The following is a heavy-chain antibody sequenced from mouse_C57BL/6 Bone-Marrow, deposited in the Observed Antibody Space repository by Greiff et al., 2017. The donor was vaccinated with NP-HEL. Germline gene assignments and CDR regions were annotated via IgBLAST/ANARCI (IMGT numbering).Heavy chain of an antibody. D-gene: IGHD1-1*01. CDR3: ARRTYYYGSSYFDY. J-gene: IGHJ2*01. CDR2: IYPGDGDT. CDR1: AYAFSSSW. V-gene: IGHV1-82*01. Sequence: VQLQQSGPELVKPGASVKISCKASAYAFSSSWMNWVKQRPGKGLEWIGRIYPGDGDTNYNGKFKGKATLNADKSSSTAYMQLSSLTSEDSAVYFCARRTYYYGSSYFDYWGQGTTLTVSS.